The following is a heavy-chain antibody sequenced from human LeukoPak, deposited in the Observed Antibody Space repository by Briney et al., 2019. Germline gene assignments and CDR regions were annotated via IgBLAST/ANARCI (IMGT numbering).Heavy chain of an antibody. CDR3: AGQQLVRDAFDI. Sequence: PSETLSLTCTVSGGSISSYYWSWIRQPPGKGLEWIGYIYYSGSTNYNPSLKSRVTISVDTSKNQFSLKLSSVTAADTAVYYCAGQQLVRDAFDIWGQGTMVTVSS. D-gene: IGHD6-13*01. CDR1: GGSISSYY. CDR2: IYYSGST. J-gene: IGHJ3*02. V-gene: IGHV4-59*01.